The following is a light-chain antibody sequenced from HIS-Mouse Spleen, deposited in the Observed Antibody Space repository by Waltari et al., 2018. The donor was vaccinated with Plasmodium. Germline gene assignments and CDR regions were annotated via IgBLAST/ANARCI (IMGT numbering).Light chain of an antibody. J-gene: IGLJ2*01. Sequence: QSALTQPASVSGSPGQSITIPCTGTSSAVGSYNLVSWYHQHPGKAPRLMIYEGSKRPSGVSNRFSGSKSGNTASLTISGLQAEDEADYYCCSYAGSSTLVFGGGTKLTVL. V-gene: IGLV2-23*01. CDR1: SSAVGSYNL. CDR3: CSYAGSSTLV. CDR2: EGS.